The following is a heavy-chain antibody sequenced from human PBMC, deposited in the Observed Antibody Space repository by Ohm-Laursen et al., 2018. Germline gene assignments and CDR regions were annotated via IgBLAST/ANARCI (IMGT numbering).Heavy chain of an antibody. J-gene: IGHJ4*02. D-gene: IGHD6-19*01. CDR1: GFTFSAYG. V-gene: IGHV3-33*06. CDR3: AKDLYSGIEWLEYFDY. CDR2: IWYDGVNK. Sequence: SLRLSCSASGFTFSAYGMHWVRQAPGKGLEWVADIWYDGVNKYYADSVKGRFTISRDNSKNTLYLQMNSLRAEDTAVYYCAKDLYSGIEWLEYFDYWGQGTLDTVSS.